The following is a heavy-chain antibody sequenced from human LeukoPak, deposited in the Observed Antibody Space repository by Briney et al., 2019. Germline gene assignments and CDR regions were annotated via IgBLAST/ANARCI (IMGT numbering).Heavy chain of an antibody. CDR2: IYPGDSDT. V-gene: IGHV5-51*01. CDR1: GYSFTSYW. J-gene: IGHJ4*02. Sequence: GESLKISCKGSGYSFTSYWIGWVRQMPGKGPEWMGIIYPGDSDTRYSPSFQGQVTISADKSISTAYLQWSSLKASDTAMYYCARHTYYYGSGSYPNTIDYWGQGTLVTVSS. D-gene: IGHD3-10*01. CDR3: ARHTYYYGSGSYPNTIDY.